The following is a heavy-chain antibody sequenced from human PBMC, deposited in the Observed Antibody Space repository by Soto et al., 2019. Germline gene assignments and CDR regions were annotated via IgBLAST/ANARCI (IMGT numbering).Heavy chain of an antibody. CDR3: ARGPRYCSSTSCFSGVTWFDP. J-gene: IGHJ5*02. CDR2: ISSYNGNT. D-gene: IGHD2-2*01. CDR1: GCTFTRYG. Sequence: AAVKVSCKASGCTFTRYGISWVRQAPGQGLEWMGWISSYNGNTNYAQKVQGRVTMTTDKSTSTTYMELRSLRSDDTAVYYCARGPRYCSSTSCFSGVTWFDPWGQGTLVTVSS. V-gene: IGHV1-18*04.